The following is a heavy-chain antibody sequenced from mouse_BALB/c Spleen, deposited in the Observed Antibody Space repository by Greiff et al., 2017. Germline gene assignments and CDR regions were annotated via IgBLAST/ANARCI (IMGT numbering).Heavy chain of an antibody. V-gene: IGHV5-17*02. D-gene: IGHD2-3*01. CDR2: ISSGSSTI. Sequence: EVQVVESGGGLVQPGGSRKLSCAASGFTFSSFGMHWVRQAPEKGLEWVAYISSGSSTIYYADTVKGRFTISRDNPKNTLFLQMTSLRSEDTAMYYCALYDGYPFAYWGQGTLVTVSA. CDR3: ALYDGYPFAY. J-gene: IGHJ3*01. CDR1: GFTFSSFG.